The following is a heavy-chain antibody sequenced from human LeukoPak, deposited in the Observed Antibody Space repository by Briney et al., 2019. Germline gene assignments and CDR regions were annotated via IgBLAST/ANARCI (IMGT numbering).Heavy chain of an antibody. Sequence: ASVKVSCKASGYTFTGYYMHWVRQAPGQGLEWMGRINPNSGGTNYAQKFQGRVTMTRDTSISTAYMELSRLRSDDTAVYYCARDPTRFLEWLLWSPLDYWGQGTLVTVSS. CDR2: INPNSGGT. J-gene: IGHJ4*02. V-gene: IGHV1-2*06. CDR3: ARDPTRFLEWLLWSPLDY. D-gene: IGHD3-3*01. CDR1: GYTFTGYY.